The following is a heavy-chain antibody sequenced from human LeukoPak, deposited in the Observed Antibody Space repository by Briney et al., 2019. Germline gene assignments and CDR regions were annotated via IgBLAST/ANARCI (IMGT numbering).Heavy chain of an antibody. V-gene: IGHV1-2*02. CDR1: GYTFVCYY. J-gene: IGHJ4*02. D-gene: IGHD2-15*01. CDR2: ISPKGDET. CDR3: ARGDMYFQDSSYRSLDH. Sequence: ASVKVSCKSSGYTFVCYYIHWVRQVPGLGLEWMGWISPKGDETKYAQKFQGRLTVTRDTSISTTYMDLSGLRSDDTAVYYCARGDMYFQDSSYRSLDHWGQGTLVTVSS.